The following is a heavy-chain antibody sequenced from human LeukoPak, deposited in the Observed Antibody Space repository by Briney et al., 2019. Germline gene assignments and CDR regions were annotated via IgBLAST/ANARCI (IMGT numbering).Heavy chain of an antibody. Sequence: GESLKISCKGSGYTFATYWIGWVRQMPGKGQEWMAIIYPANSDTRYSPSFQGQVTISADKSISTAYLQWSSLKASDTAVYYCARPACSSTSCYLYFQYWGQGTLVTVSS. J-gene: IGHJ1*01. CDR1: GYTFATYW. CDR2: IYPANSDT. D-gene: IGHD2-2*01. CDR3: ARPACSSTSCYLYFQY. V-gene: IGHV5-51*01.